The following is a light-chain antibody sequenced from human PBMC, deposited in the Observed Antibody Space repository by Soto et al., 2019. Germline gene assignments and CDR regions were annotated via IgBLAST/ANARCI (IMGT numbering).Light chain of an antibody. CDR2: EVS. CDR3: SSYAGSNNLV. J-gene: IGLJ2*01. Sequence: QSALTQPPSASGSPGQSVSISCTGISSDVGGYNYVSWYQQHPGKAPKLVIYEVSKRPSGVPDRFSGSKSGNTASLTVSGLQADDEADYYCSSYAGSNNLVFGGGTKLTVL. V-gene: IGLV2-8*01. CDR1: SSDVGGYNY.